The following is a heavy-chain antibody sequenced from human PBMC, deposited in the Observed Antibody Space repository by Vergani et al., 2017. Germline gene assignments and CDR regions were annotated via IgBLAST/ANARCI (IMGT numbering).Heavy chain of an antibody. Sequence: QLQLQESGPGLVKPSETLSLICTVSGGSINPSSSFWGWIRQSPGKGLEWIGSINYVGRTYYIPSLQSRATAFVDTSKNQFSLNLTAVTAADTAVYYCARGGGDNWYFDLWGRGTLVTVSS. V-gene: IGHV4-39*01. CDR2: INYVGRT. D-gene: IGHD3-16*01. CDR3: ARGGGDNWYFDL. J-gene: IGHJ2*01. CDR1: GGSINPSSSF.